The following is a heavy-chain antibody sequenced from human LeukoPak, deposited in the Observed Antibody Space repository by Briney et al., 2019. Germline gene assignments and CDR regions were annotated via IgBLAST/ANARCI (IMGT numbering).Heavy chain of an antibody. J-gene: IGHJ6*03. CDR3: ARGAYSSSSGYYYYYMDV. Sequence: SETLSLTCSVSGDSISMHYWSWIRQPPGKGLEWIGYIDHTGSTNYNPSLKSRVTISVDTSKNQFSLKLSSVTAADTAVYYCARGAYSSSSGYYYYYMDVWGKGTTVTVSS. CDR1: GDSISMHY. V-gene: IGHV4-59*08. CDR2: IDHTGST. D-gene: IGHD6-6*01.